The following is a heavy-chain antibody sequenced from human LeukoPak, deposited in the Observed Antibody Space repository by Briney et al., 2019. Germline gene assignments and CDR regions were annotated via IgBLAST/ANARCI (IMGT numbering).Heavy chain of an antibody. CDR1: GFTFYDYT. CDR3: AKDHYYGSGSYSRWVYFDY. J-gene: IGHJ4*02. D-gene: IGHD3-10*01. Sequence: GGSLRLSCAASGFTFYDYTMHWVRQAPGKGVEWVSLISWDGSSTYYADSVKGRFTISRDNSKNSLYLQMNSLRTEDTALYFCAKDHYYGSGSYSRWVYFDYWGQGTLVTVSS. CDR2: ISWDGSST. V-gene: IGHV3-43*01.